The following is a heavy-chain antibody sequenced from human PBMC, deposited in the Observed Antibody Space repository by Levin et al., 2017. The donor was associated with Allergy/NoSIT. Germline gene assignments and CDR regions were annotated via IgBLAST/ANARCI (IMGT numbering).Heavy chain of an antibody. CDR1: GYTFIDYY. D-gene: IGHD3-22*01. CDR3: ARANRVVVIPTARFDP. CDR2: INPGGGT. V-gene: IGHV1-46*01. J-gene: IGHJ5*02. Sequence: GASVKVSCKASGYTFIDYYIHWVRQAPGQGLEWMGIINPGGGTIYAQKFQGRVTMTKDTSTATVYMELTSLTSEDTAVYYCARANRVVVIPTARFDPWGQGTLVTVSS.